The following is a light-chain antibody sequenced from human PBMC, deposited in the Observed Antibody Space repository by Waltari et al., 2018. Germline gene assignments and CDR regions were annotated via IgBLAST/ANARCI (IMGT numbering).Light chain of an antibody. CDR1: QSVGTY. CDR3: QQRSNWTPHT. V-gene: IGKV3-11*01. J-gene: IGKJ2*01. Sequence: EIVLTQSPATLSLSPGETATLSCSASQSVGTYLAWYQQRPGQAPRLLIYDASNRATGIPARFRGSGSGTDFTLTISSLEPEDFAVYYCQQRSNWTPHTFGQGARLEIK. CDR2: DAS.